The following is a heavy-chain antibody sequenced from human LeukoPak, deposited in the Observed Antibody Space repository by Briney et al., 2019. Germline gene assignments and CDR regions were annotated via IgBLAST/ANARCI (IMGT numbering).Heavy chain of an antibody. J-gene: IGHJ4*02. CDR2: ISGSGGST. Sequence: GGSLSLSCAVSGFTFSSYSMSWVRQPPGKGLEWVSSISGSGGSTCYADSVKGRFTISRDNSKNTLYLQMNSLRAEDTAVYYCAKVYGYCSSTSCYTLDYWGQGTLVTVSS. D-gene: IGHD2-2*01. CDR3: AKVYGYCSSTSCYTLDY. CDR1: GFTFSSYS. V-gene: IGHV3-23*01.